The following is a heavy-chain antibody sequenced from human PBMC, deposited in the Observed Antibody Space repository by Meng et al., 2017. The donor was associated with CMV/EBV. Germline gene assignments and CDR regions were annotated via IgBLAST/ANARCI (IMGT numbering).Heavy chain of an antibody. Sequence: GGSLRLSCAASGFTFSSYGMHWVRQAPGKGLEWVAVIWYDGSNKYYADSVKGRFTISRDNAKNSLYLQMNSLRAEDTAVYYCARVGRTSQTMIVVVPKGSGAFDIWGQGTMVTVS. CDR1: GFTFSSYG. CDR3: ARVGRTSQTMIVVVPKGSGAFDI. CDR2: IWYDGSNK. D-gene: IGHD3-22*01. J-gene: IGHJ3*02. V-gene: IGHV3-33*01.